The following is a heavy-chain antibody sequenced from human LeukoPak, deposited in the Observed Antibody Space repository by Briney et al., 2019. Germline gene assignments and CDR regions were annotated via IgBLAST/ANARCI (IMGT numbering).Heavy chain of an antibody. CDR1: GFTVSSNY. Sequence: GSLRLSCAASGFTVSSNYMSWVRQAPGKGLEWVSVIYSGGSTYYADSVKGRFTISRDNSKNTLYLQMNSLRAEDTAVYYCARFYGDYARAFDIWGQGTMVTVSS. J-gene: IGHJ3*02. CDR2: IYSGGST. CDR3: ARFYGDYARAFDI. V-gene: IGHV3-53*01. D-gene: IGHD4-17*01.